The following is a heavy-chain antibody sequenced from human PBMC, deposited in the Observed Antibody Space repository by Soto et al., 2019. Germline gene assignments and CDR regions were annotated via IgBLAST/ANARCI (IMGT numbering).Heavy chain of an antibody. V-gene: IGHV2-5*02. CDR2: IYWDDDQ. J-gene: IGHJ3*02. CDR3: AHAYGGTSWPNDAFDI. CDR1: GFSLSGDGVG. D-gene: IGHD2-21*01. Sequence: QITLKESGPTLVKPTQTLTLTCTVSGFSLSGDGVGVGWIRQPPGKALECLALIYWDDDQRYSPSLKTRLTIPKDTFKNQVVLTMTNMDPVDTATYYCAHAYGGTSWPNDAFDIWGQGTVVTVSS.